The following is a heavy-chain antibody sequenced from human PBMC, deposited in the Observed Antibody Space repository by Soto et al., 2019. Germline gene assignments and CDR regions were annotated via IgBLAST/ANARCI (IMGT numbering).Heavy chain of an antibody. D-gene: IGHD2-15*01. J-gene: IGHJ6*02. CDR3: AREDDSNGMDV. Sequence: GGSLRLSVAASGFTFSSYAMHWVRQAPGKGLEWVAVISYDGSNKYYAGSVKGRFTISRDNAKNSLYLQMNSLRAEDTAVYYCAREDDSNGMDVWGQGPTVTVSS. CDR2: ISYDGSNK. V-gene: IGHV3-30-3*01. CDR1: GFTFSSYA.